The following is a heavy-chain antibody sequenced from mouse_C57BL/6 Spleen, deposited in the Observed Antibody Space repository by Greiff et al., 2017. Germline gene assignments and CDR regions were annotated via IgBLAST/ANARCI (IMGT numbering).Heavy chain of an antibody. CDR2: IDPNSGGT. CDR1: GYTFTSYW. V-gene: IGHV1-72*01. J-gene: IGHJ3*01. CDR3: ARSGSTMATDFAY. Sequence: QVHVKQPGAELVKPGASVKLSCKASGYTFTSYWMHWVKQRPGRGLEWIGRIDPNSGGTKYNEKFKSKATLTVDKPSSTAYMQLSSLTSEDSAVYYCARSGSTMATDFAYWGQGTLVTVSA. D-gene: IGHD2-1*01.